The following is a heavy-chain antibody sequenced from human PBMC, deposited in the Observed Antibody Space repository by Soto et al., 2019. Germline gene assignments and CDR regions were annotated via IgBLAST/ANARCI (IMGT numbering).Heavy chain of an antibody. CDR3: ARQHYDFWSGFTESFDP. CDR1: GGSISSSSYY. Sequence: ETLSLTCTVSGGSISSSSYYWGWIRQPPGKGLEWIGSIYYSGSTYYNPSLKSRVTISVDTSKNQFSLKLSSVTAADTAVYYCARQHYDFWSGFTESFDPWGQGTLVTVSS. V-gene: IGHV4-39*01. J-gene: IGHJ5*02. CDR2: IYYSGST. D-gene: IGHD3-3*01.